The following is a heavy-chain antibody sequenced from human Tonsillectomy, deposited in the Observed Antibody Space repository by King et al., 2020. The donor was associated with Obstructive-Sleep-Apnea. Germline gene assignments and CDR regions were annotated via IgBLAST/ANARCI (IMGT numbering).Heavy chain of an antibody. D-gene: IGHD1-26*01. CDR2: VYFSGIT. V-gene: IGHV4-39*07. J-gene: IGHJ4*02. CDR3: ARIIRAMWEVIPDY. Sequence: QLQESGPGLVKPSETLSLTCTVSGGSVRSYSHHWAWIRQPPGKGLEWIGYVYFSGITFYNTSLKSRVTILIDTSKNQLSLNLTSVTAADTAMYYCARIIRAMWEVIPDYWGQGTLVTVSS. CDR1: GGSVRSYSHH.